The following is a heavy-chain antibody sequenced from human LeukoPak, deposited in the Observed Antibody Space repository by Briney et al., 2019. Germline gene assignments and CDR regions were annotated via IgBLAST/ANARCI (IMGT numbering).Heavy chain of an antibody. V-gene: IGHV3-43D*03. CDR1: GFTFDDYG. Sequence: GGSLRLSCVASGFTFDDYGMNWVRQAPGKGLEWVSLISWDGSSSHYADSVRGRFTISRDNNKKSLYLHMKSLRAEDTALYYCAREVYSYGYWFDPWGQGTLVTVSS. CDR2: ISWDGSSS. J-gene: IGHJ5*02. CDR3: AREVYSYGYWFDP. D-gene: IGHD5-18*01.